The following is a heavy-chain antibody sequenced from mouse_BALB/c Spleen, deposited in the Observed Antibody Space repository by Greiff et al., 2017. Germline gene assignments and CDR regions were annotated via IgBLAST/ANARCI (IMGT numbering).Heavy chain of an antibody. J-gene: IGHJ2*01. D-gene: IGHD3-1*01. Sequence: EVMLVESGGGLVKPGGSLKLSCAASGFTFSSYAMSWVRQSPEKRLEWVAEISSGGSYTYYPDTVTGRFTISRDNAKNTLYLVMSSLRSEDTAMYYCARDRDYFDYWGQGTTLTVSS. CDR1: GFTFSSYA. CDR2: ISSGGSYT. CDR3: ARDRDYFDY. V-gene: IGHV5-9-4*01.